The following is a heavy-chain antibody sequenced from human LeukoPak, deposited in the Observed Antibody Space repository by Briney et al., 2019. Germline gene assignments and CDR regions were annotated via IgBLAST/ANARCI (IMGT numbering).Heavy chain of an antibody. D-gene: IGHD3-16*01. CDR3: ARGVSPFSWFDP. J-gene: IGHJ5*02. CDR2: ISYDGSNK. CDR1: GFTFSSYA. V-gene: IGHV3-30-3*01. Sequence: SGGSLRLSCAASGFTFSSYAMHWVSQAPGKGLEWVAVISYDGSNKYYADSVKGRFTISRDNSKNTLYLQMNSLRAEDTAVYYCARGVSPFSWFDPWGQGTLVTVSS.